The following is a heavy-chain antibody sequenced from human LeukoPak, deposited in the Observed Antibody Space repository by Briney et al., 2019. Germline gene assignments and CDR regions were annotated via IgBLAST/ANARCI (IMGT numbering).Heavy chain of an antibody. Sequence: SVKVSCKASGYIFTNFGISWVRQAPGQGLEWMGGIIPIFGTANYAQKFQGRVTITADKSTSTAYMELSSLRSEDTAVYYCATQGETINAFDIWGQGTMVTVSS. CDR3: ATQGETINAFDI. D-gene: IGHD5-24*01. CDR2: IIPIFGTA. V-gene: IGHV1-69*06. J-gene: IGHJ3*02. CDR1: GYIFTNFG.